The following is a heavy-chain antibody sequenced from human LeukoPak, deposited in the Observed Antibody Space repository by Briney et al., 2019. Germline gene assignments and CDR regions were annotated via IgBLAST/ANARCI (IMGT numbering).Heavy chain of an antibody. CDR3: AKDWMSSSGYFLFDY. V-gene: IGHV3-23*01. J-gene: IGHJ4*02. CDR1: GFTFSSSA. Sequence: PGGSLRLSCAASGFTFSSSAMSWVRQVPGKGLEWVSGISASGGSTYYADSVKGRFTISRDNSKNTLYLQMNSLRAEDTAVYYCAKDWMSSSGYFLFDYWGQGTLVTVSS. CDR2: ISASGGST. D-gene: IGHD3-22*01.